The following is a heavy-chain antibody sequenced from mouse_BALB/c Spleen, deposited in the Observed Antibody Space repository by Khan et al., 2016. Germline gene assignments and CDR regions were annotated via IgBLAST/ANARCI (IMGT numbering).Heavy chain of an antibody. D-gene: IGHD2-1*01. V-gene: IGHV2-3*01. CDR2: IWDDGIT. J-gene: IGHJ3*01. Sequence: QVQLKESGPGLVAPSQSLSITCTVSGVSLTSYGVSWIRQPPGKGLEWLGVIWDDGITNYHSALISRLSLSKDNSKSQVFLKLNSLQTDDTATYYCASLYYGNYDFAYWGQGTLVTVSA. CDR3: ASLYYGNYDFAY. CDR1: GVSLTSYG.